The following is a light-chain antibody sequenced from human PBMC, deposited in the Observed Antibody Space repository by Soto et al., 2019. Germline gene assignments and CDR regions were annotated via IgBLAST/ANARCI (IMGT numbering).Light chain of an antibody. CDR2: GAS. Sequence: EIVLTQSPGTLSLSPGERATLSCRASQSVSGSCLAWYQQKPGQAPRLLTYGASSRATGIPDRFRGSGSGTDFTLTISRLEPEDFAVYYCQQYGSSPFTFGPGTKVDIK. CDR3: QQYGSSPFT. CDR1: QSVSGSC. J-gene: IGKJ3*01. V-gene: IGKV3-20*01.